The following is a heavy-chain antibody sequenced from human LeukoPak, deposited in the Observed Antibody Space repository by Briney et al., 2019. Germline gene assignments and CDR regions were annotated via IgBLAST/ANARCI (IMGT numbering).Heavy chain of an antibody. CDR2: IRSKANNYAT. CDR3: ARIPRLLWFGELLSYFDY. CDR1: GFTFSDSA. J-gene: IGHJ4*02. D-gene: IGHD3-10*01. V-gene: IGHV3-73*01. Sequence: GGSLRLSCATSGFTFSDSAIHWIRQASGKGLEWVGRIRSKANNYATAYTASLKGRFAISRDDSKNTAYLQINSLRAEDTAVYYCARIPRLLWFGELLSYFDYWGQGTLVTVSS.